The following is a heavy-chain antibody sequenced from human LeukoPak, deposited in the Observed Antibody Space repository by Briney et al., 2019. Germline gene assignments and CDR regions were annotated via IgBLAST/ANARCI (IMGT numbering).Heavy chain of an antibody. CDR1: GFTFDDYA. CDR3: AKDLYDSNPFDY. Sequence: GGSLRLSCAASGFTFDDYAMHWVRQAPGKGLEWVSGISWNSGSIGYADSVKGRFTISRDNAKNSLYLQMNSLRAEDTAVYYCAKDLYDSNPFDYWGQGTLVTVSS. CDR2: ISWNSGSI. J-gene: IGHJ4*02. V-gene: IGHV3-9*01. D-gene: IGHD3-22*01.